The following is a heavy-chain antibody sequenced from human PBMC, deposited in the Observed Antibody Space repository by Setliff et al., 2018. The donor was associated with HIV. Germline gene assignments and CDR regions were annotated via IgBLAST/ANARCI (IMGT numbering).Heavy chain of an antibody. V-gene: IGHV3-49*03. J-gene: IGHJ4*02. CDR2: IRSKAHGGTT. CDR1: GFTFGAYV. D-gene: IGHD7-27*01. CDR3: TRSNWGSTPDFDY. Sequence: LSCITSGFTFGAYVMSWFRQAPGKGLEWVGFIRSKAHGGTTEYAASVEVRFIISRDDSKSIAYLQMNSLKTEDTAVYYCTRSNWGSTPDFDYWGQGTMVTVSS.